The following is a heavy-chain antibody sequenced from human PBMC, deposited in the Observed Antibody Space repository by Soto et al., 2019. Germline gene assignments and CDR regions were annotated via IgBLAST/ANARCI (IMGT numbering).Heavy chain of an antibody. V-gene: IGHV3-23*01. CDR2: ISGSGGST. J-gene: IGHJ6*02. CDR3: AKEDSARLVHSISSRPTGIAAAGTRGYYYYYGMDV. D-gene: IGHD6-13*01. CDR1: GFTFSSYA. Sequence: PGGSLRLSCAASGFTFSSYAMSWVRQAPGKGLEWVSAISGSGGSTYYADSVKGRFTISRDNSKNTLYLQMNSLRAEDTAVYYCAKEDSARLVHSISSRPTGIAAAGTRGYYYYYGMDVWGQGTTVTVSS.